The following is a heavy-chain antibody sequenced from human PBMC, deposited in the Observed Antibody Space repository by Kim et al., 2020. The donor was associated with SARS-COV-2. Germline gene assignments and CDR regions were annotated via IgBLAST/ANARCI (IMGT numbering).Heavy chain of an antibody. D-gene: IGHD6-19*01. Sequence: GGSLRLSCAASGFTVNTNFMSWVRQAPGKGLEWVSVIYDGGGTDYGDSVRGRFTISRDNSKNTLCLQMNSLRVEDTAVYYCARGPGATVPGRHFDDWGQGTRVTVSS. J-gene: IGHJ4*02. V-gene: IGHV3-53*01. CDR3: ARGPGATVPGRHFDD. CDR1: GFTVNTNF. CDR2: IYDGGGT.